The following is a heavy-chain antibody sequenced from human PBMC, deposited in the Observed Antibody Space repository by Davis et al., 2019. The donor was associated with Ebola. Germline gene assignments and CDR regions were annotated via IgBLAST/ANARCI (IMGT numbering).Heavy chain of an antibody. V-gene: IGHV4-39*07. CDR3: ARLSGLFSSSSGALYFDL. J-gene: IGHJ2*01. CDR1: GGSISSGTYY. Sequence: GSLRLSCSVSGGSISSGTYYWGWVRQPPGKGLEWIGSIYYNGRTYYSSSLEVRFTILLDTSKNQFSLKLRSVTAADTAVYFCARLSGLFSSSSGALYFDLWGRGTLVSVSS. D-gene: IGHD6-6*01. CDR2: IYYNGRT.